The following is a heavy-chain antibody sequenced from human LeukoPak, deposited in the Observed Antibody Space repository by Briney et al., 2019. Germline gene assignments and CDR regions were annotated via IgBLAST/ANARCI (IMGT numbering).Heavy chain of an antibody. V-gene: IGHV3-33*01. D-gene: IGHD5-12*01. Sequence: GGSLRLSCAASGFTFSSYGMHWVRQVPGKGLEWVAVIWYDGSNKYYADSVKGRFTISRDNSKNTLYLQMNSLRAEDTAVYYCARDPQGVATRFYYGMDVWGQGTTVTVSS. CDR2: IWYDGSNK. J-gene: IGHJ6*02. CDR1: GFTFSSYG. CDR3: ARDPQGVATRFYYGMDV.